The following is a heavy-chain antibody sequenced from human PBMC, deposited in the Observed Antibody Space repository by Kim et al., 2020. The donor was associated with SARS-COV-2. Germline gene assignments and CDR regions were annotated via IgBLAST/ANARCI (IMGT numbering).Heavy chain of an antibody. D-gene: IGHD6-19*01. J-gene: IGHJ4*02. Sequence: STNYNPTLKRRVTISVDTSKNQFSLKLSSVTAADTAVYYCARVMAGYFDYWGQGTLVTVSS. V-gene: IGHV4-59*01. CDR3: ARVMAGYFDY. CDR2: ST.